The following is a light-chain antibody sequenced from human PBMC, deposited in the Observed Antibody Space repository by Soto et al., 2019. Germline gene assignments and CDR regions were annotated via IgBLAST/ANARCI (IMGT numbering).Light chain of an antibody. V-gene: IGKV3-20*01. CDR1: QSVSSDY. CDR3: QQYGSSPET. Sequence: EIVLTQSPGTLSLSPGERATLSCRASQSVSSDYLVWYQQKPGQAPRLLIYDVSSRATGIPDRFSGSGSGTDFTLTVSRLEPEDFAVYYCQQYGSSPETFGQGTKVDIK. CDR2: DVS. J-gene: IGKJ1*01.